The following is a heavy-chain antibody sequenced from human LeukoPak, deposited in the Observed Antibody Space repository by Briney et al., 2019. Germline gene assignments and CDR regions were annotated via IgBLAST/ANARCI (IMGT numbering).Heavy chain of an antibody. V-gene: IGHV3-21*01. CDR3: ARGGIITSYAFEI. D-gene: IGHD1-26*01. Sequence: GGSLRLSCAASGFTFSSYAMHWVRQAPGKGLEWVSCISSTSNYIFYADSVRGRFTISRDNAKNSLYLQMDSLRAEDTAVYYCARGGIITSYAFEIWGQGAMVTVS. J-gene: IGHJ3*02. CDR1: GFTFSSYA. CDR2: ISSTSNYI.